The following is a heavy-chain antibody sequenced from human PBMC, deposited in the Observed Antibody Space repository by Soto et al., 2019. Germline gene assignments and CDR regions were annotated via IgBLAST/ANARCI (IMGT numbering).Heavy chain of an antibody. J-gene: IGHJ5*02. Sequence: QSQTLSLTCAISGDSVSSNSAAWNWIRQSPSRGLEWLGRTYYRSKWYNDYAVSVKSRITINPDTSKNQFSLQLNSVTPEDTAVYYCASSFDRYNWNYWWFDPWGQGTLVTVSS. CDR2: TYYRSKWYN. V-gene: IGHV6-1*01. CDR3: ASSFDRYNWNYWWFDP. D-gene: IGHD1-7*01. CDR1: GDSVSSNSAA.